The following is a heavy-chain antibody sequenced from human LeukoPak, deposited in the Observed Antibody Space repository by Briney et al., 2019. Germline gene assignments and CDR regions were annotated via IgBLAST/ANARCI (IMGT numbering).Heavy chain of an antibody. CDR2: ITSSSSYI. CDR1: GFTFSTHS. D-gene: IGHD3-22*01. V-gene: IGHV3-21*01. J-gene: IGHJ4*02. Sequence: GGSLRLSCAASGFTFSTHSMNWVRQAPGKGLEWVSSITSSSSYIYYADSAKGRFTISRDNAEKSLFLQMNSLRAEDTAVYYCASGRYYYDSSGYYNYWGQGTLVTVSS. CDR3: ASGRYYYDSSGYYNY.